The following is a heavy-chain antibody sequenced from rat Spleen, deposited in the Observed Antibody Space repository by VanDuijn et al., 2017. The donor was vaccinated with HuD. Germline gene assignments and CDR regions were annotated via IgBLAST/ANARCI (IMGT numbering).Heavy chain of an antibody. CDR1: GFTFSNYG. J-gene: IGHJ2*01. D-gene: IGHD1-2*01. V-gene: IGHV5-7*01. CDR2: ITYDGSNT. CDR3: SRHTNLAAGDF. Sequence: EVQLVESGGGLVQPGRSLKLSCAASGFTFSNYGMHWIRHAPKKGLEWVATITYDGSNTYYRDSVKGRFTISRDNAKSTLYLQMDSLRSEDTATYYCSRHTNLAAGDFWGLGVMVTVSS.